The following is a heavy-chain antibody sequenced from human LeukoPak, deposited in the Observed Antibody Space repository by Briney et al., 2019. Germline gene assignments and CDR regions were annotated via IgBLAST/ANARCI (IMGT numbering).Heavy chain of an antibody. J-gene: IGHJ4*02. CDR1: GFAFTSYA. Sequence: PGGSLRLSCTASGFAFTSYALSWVRQAPGKRLEWVSAISGSGGSTYYADSVKGRFTISRDNFKNTLYLQMNSLRAEDTAVYYCAKNNILTGYALYSFDYWGQGTLVTVSS. D-gene: IGHD3-9*01. CDR3: AKNNILTGYALYSFDY. CDR2: ISGSGGST. V-gene: IGHV3-23*01.